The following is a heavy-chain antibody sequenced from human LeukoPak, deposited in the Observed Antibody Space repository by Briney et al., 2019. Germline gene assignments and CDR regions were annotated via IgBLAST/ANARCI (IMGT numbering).Heavy chain of an antibody. J-gene: IGHJ4*02. V-gene: IGHV3-7*05. CDR1: GFTFSNFW. CDR3: ARDIGYHTFDY. D-gene: IGHD5-12*01. Sequence: GGSLRLSCAASGFTFSNFWMAWVRQAPGKGLEWVAHIKEDGSDKKYVDSVKGRFTISRDNPKNSLYLQMNSLRAEDTAVYYCARDIGYHTFDYWGQGGLVTVS. CDR2: IKEDGSDK.